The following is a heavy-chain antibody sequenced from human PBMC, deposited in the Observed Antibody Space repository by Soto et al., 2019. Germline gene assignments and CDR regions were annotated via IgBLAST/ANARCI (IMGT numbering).Heavy chain of an antibody. V-gene: IGHV1-18*01. J-gene: IGHJ5*02. CDR3: ARDQEGITMIVGGT. CDR2: ISAYNGNT. D-gene: IGHD3-22*01. CDR1: GDIFTSYG. Sequence: QVQLVQSGAEVKKPGASVKVSCKASGDIFTSYGISWVRQAPGQGLEWMGWISAYNGNTNYAQKFQGRVTMTTDTSTSTGYMELRSLRSDDTAVYYCARDQEGITMIVGGTWGQGTLVTVSS.